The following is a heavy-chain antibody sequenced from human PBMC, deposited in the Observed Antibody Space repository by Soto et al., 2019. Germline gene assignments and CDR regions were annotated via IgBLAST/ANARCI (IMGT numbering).Heavy chain of an antibody. D-gene: IGHD2-15*01. CDR2: IWYDGSNK. J-gene: IGHJ6*03. Sequence: GGSLRLSCAASGFTFSSYGMHWVRQAPGKGLEWVAVIWYDGSNKYYADSVKGRFTISRDNSKNTLYLQMNSLRAEDTAVYYCARDGGYCSGGSCYYAYYYYYYMDVWGKGTTVTVSS. V-gene: IGHV3-33*01. CDR3: ARDGGYCSGGSCYYAYYYYYYMDV. CDR1: GFTFSSYG.